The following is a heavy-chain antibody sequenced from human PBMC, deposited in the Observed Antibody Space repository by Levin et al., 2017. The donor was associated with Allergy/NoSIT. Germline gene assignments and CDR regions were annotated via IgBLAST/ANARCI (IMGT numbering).Heavy chain of an antibody. J-gene: IGHJ4*02. CDR2: ISSSGVTM. CDR1: GFIFSAYE. CDR3: AKNPHGDGWSKFDR. V-gene: IGHV3-48*03. D-gene: IGHD2-15*01. Sequence: PGGSLRLSCAASGFIFSAYEMNWVRQAPGKGLEWVSYISSSGVTMHYADSVKGRFTISRDNAKNSLYLQMNSLRAEDTAVYYCAKNPHGDGWSKFDRWGQGSMVTVSS.